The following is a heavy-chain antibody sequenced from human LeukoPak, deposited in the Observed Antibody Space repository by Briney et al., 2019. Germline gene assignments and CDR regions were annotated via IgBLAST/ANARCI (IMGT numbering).Heavy chain of an antibody. CDR2: IIPIFGTA. D-gene: IGHD4-17*01. V-gene: IGHV1-69*13. Sequence: SVKVSCKASGGTFSSYAISWVRQAPGQGLEWMGGIIPIFGTANYAQKFQGRVTITADESTSTAYMELSSLRSEDTAVYYCAGESVHASVTTVDYWGQGTLVTVSS. CDR3: AGESVHASVTTVDY. J-gene: IGHJ4*02. CDR1: GGTFSSYA.